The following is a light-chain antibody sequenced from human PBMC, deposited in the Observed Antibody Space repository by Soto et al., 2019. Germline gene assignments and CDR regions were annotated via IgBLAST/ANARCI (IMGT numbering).Light chain of an antibody. CDR1: QTVRNNY. J-gene: IGKJ4*01. V-gene: IGKV3-20*01. CDR2: DAS. Sequence: EFVLTQSPGTLSLSPGERATLSCRASQTVRNNYLAWYQQKPGQAPRLLIYDASSRATGIPDRFSGGGPGTDFTLTISRLEPEDFAVYYCQQFSSYPITFGGGTKVDIK. CDR3: QQFSSYPIT.